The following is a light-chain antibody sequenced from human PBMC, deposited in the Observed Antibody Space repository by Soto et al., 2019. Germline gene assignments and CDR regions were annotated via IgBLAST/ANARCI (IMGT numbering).Light chain of an antibody. CDR2: EVT. CDR3: RSYAGSNNFV. V-gene: IGLV2-8*01. J-gene: IGLJ1*01. CDR1: SSDIGGYYY. Sequence: QSVLTQPPSASGSPGQSVTVSCTGTSSDIGGYYYVSWYQQHPGKAPKLIIYEVTKRPSGVPDRFSGSKSGNTASLTVSGLQAEDEADYYCRSYAGSNNFVFGAGTKVTVL.